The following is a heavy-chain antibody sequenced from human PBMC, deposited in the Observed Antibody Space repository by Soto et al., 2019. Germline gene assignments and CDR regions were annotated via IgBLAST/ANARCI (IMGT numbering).Heavy chain of an antibody. CDR2: INAFSGIT. D-gene: IGHD3-22*01. J-gene: IGHJ2*01. CDR1: GYTFTTYS. V-gene: IGHV1-18*04. Sequence: QVQLVQSGAEVKKPGASVNVSCKASGYTFTTYSVTWMRQAPRQGLEWMGWINAFSGITKYAQNLQDRITMTTDTSTSTAYMELRSLRSEDTAIYYCAREKFYGSSGYYVGNWYFDLWGRGTLVTVSS. CDR3: AREKFYGSSGYYVGNWYFDL.